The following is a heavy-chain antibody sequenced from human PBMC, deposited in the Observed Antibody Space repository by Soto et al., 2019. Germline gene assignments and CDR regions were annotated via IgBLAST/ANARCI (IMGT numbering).Heavy chain of an antibody. CDR2: ILCSGCDT. V-gene: IGHV3-23*01. Sequence: LILSCAAPGFTLRTNGMSWFRQAPGKGLEWVSSILCSGCDTYYADSLQGRFTISRDNAKNTLYLQLNSLGAEVTGLYSCAGHGGYSYLGQGTLVTVSS. CDR3: AGHGGYSY. CDR1: GFTLRTNG. D-gene: IGHD2-15*01. J-gene: IGHJ4*02.